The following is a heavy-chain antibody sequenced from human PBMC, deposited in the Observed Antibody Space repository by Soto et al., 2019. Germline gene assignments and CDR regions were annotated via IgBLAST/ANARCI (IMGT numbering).Heavy chain of an antibody. J-gene: IGHJ4*02. D-gene: IGHD3-16*01. CDR2: ISSNGGST. V-gene: IGHV3-64*01. CDR1: GFTFSSYA. Sequence: GGSLRLSCAASGFTFSSYAMHWVRQAPGKGLEYVSAISSNGGSTYYANSVKGRFTISRDNSKNTLYLQMGSLRAEDMAVYYCAGGLFDYWGQGTLLTVSS. CDR3: AGGLFDY.